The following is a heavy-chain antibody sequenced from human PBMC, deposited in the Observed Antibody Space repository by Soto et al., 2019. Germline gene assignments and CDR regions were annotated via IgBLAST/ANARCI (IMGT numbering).Heavy chain of an antibody. CDR1: GTTVSDYA. Sequence: QVQLVESGGGLVGPGGSLTVSCAVSGTTVSDYAMSWVRQAPGKGLEFVSYINSGGNIISYADSVRGRFTISRDNARNSLSLQMSSLRVDDTAVYYCASGACNGQDCYFDYWGQGSLVTVSS. CDR3: ASGACNGQDCYFDY. J-gene: IGHJ4*02. D-gene: IGHD2-15*01. CDR2: INSGGNII. V-gene: IGHV3-11*01.